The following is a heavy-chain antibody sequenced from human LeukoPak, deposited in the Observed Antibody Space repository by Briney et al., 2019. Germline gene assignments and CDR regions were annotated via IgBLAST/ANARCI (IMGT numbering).Heavy chain of an antibody. D-gene: IGHD7-27*01. CDR1: GDSVSSNSAA. CDR2: TYYRSKWYN. V-gene: IGHV6-1*01. Sequence: SQTLSLTCAISGDSVSSNSAAWNWIRQSPSRGLEWLGRTYYRSKWYNDYAVSVKSRITINPDTSKNQFSLQLNSVTPEDTAVYYCARAEIGAWGDPTLSYYFDYWGQGTLVTVSS. CDR3: ARAEIGAWGDPTLSYYFDY. J-gene: IGHJ4*02.